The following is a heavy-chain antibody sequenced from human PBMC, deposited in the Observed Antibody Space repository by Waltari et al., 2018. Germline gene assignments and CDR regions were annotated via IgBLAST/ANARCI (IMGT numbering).Heavy chain of an antibody. J-gene: IGHJ4*02. CDR2: INAGNGNT. D-gene: IGHD3-22*01. CDR1: GYTFTSYA. Sequence: QVQLVQSGAEVKKPGASVKVSCKASGYTFTSYAMHWVRQAPGQRLEWMGWINAGNGNTKYSQQFQGRVTITRDTSASTAYMELSSLRSEDTAVYYCARVRTDYYDSSGYEYWGQGTLVTVSS. V-gene: IGHV1-3*01. CDR3: ARVRTDYYDSSGYEY.